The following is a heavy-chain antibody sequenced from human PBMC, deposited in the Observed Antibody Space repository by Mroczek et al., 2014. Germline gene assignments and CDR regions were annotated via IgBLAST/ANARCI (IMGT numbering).Heavy chain of an antibody. D-gene: IGHD3-3*01. J-gene: IGHJ3*02. CDR1: GGSISSGGYS. CDR2: IYHSGST. V-gene: IGHV4-30-2*01. CDR3: AAVTIFGVVIRSFDI. Sequence: QVQLQQWGSGLVKPSQTLSLTCAVSGGSISSGGYSWSWIRQPPGKGLEWIGYIYHSGSTYYNPSLKSRVTISVDRSKNQFSLKLSSVTAADTAVYYCAAVTIFGVVIRSFDIWGQGTMVTVSS.